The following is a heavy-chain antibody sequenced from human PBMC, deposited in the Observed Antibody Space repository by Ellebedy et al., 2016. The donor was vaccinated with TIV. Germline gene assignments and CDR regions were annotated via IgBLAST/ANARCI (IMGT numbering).Heavy chain of an antibody. CDR1: GFSFSTYG. Sequence: GESLKISCVASGFSFSTYGMHWVRQAPGKGLEWVAFKRFDGRNEYNGDSVKGRIIISRDVSKNTLYLQMMRLRPEDTAMYYCARETNPPPGAVGGTGFDCWGQGTLVIVPS. D-gene: IGHD6-19*01. CDR3: ARETNPPPGAVGGTGFDC. CDR2: KRFDGRNE. J-gene: IGHJ4*02. V-gene: IGHV3-30*02.